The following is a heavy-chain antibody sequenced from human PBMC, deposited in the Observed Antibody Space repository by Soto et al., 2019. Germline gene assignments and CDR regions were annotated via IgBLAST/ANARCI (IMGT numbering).Heavy chain of an antibody. D-gene: IGHD4-17*01. CDR1: GFTFSSYA. CDR3: ARALQTVTTPAFDI. J-gene: IGHJ3*02. Sequence: GGSLRVSCAASGFTFSSYAMHWVRQAPGKGLEWVVVIWYDGSDKSYADSVKGRFTISRDNSKNTVYLQMNSLRAEDTAVYYCARALQTVTTPAFDIWDQGTMVTV. V-gene: IGHV3-33*01. CDR2: IWYDGSDK.